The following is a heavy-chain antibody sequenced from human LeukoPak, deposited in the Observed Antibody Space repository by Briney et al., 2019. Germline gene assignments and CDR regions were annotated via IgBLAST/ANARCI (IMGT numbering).Heavy chain of an antibody. CDR3: AKGGYDYVEIGYFDY. CDR1: GFTFSNYA. J-gene: IGHJ4*02. CDR2: IIGSAGST. Sequence: GGSLRLSCAPSGFTFSNYAMSSVRQAPGKGLEWVSLIIGSAGSTFYADSVKGRFTISRDNSKNTLYLQMNSLRAEDTAVYYCAKGGYDYVEIGYFDYWGQGTLVTVSS. V-gene: IGHV3-23*01. D-gene: IGHD5-12*01.